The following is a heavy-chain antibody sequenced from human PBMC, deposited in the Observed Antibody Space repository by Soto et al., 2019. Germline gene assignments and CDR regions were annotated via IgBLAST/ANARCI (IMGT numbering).Heavy chain of an antibody. D-gene: IGHD3-22*01. CDR1: GFTFSSYA. Sequence: GGSLRLSCAASGFTFSSYAMSWVRQAPGMGLEWVSGINDSGGSTYYADSVKGRFTISRDNSKSTLYLQMNSLRAEDTAVYYCAKDSNYYDSSGYYRNYFDYWGQGTLVTVSS. CDR3: AKDSNYYDSSGYYRNYFDY. CDR2: INDSGGST. J-gene: IGHJ4*02. V-gene: IGHV3-23*01.